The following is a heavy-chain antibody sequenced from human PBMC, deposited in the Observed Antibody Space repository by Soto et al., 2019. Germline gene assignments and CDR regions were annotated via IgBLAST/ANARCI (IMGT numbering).Heavy chain of an antibody. J-gene: IGHJ5*02. CDR1: GYTFTSYY. D-gene: IGHD6-19*01. V-gene: IGHV1-46*01. Sequence: ASVKFSCKASGYTFTSYYMHWVRQAPGQGLEWMGIINPSGGSTSYAQKFQGRVTMTRDTSTSTVYMELSSLRSEDTAVYYCARLGSSGWYSPWGQGTLVTVSS. CDR2: INPSGGST. CDR3: ARLGSSGWYSP.